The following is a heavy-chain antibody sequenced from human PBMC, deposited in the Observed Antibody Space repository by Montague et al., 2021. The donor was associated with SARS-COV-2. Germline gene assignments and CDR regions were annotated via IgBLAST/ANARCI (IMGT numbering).Heavy chain of an antibody. CDR1: EFTFSSYW. J-gene: IGHJ2*01. CDR2: IYSDGSST. V-gene: IGHV3-74*01. Sequence: SLRLSCAASEFTFSSYWMHWVRQAPGKGLVWVSRIYSDGSSTSYADSVKGRFTISRDNAKNTLYLQMNSLRAEDTAVYYCARGFCSSTNCHDWDFDLWGRGTLVTISS. D-gene: IGHD2-2*01. CDR3: ARGFCSSTNCHDWDFDL.